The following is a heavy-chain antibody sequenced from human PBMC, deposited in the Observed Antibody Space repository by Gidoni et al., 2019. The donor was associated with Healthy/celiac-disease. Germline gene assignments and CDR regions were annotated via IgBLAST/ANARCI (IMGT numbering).Heavy chain of an antibody. CDR3: TRDAVTGYSSGWYVF. J-gene: IGHJ4*02. Sequence: EVQLVESGGGWVQPGRSLRLSCTDSGFTFGDYAMSWFRQAPGKGLDWVGFIRRKAYGGTPESAASVKGRFTISRDDSNSIAYLQMTSLKTEDTAVYYCTRDAVTGYSSGWYVFWGQGTLVTVSS. V-gene: IGHV3-49*03. CDR2: IRRKAYGGTP. D-gene: IGHD6-19*01. CDR1: GFTFGDYA.